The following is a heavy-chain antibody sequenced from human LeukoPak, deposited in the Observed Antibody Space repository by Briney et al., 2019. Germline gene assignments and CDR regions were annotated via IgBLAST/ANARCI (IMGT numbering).Heavy chain of an antibody. V-gene: IGHV4-34*01. D-gene: IGHD2-8*01. Sequence: SETLSLTCAVYSESFSDYYWTWFRQPPGKGLEWIGEINESGNTNYNPSLKSRVTILVDTSKTQFSLKLNSVTAADTATYYCAKGVSRWGQGTLVTVSS. J-gene: IGHJ4*02. CDR1: SESFSDYY. CDR3: AKGVSR. CDR2: INESGNT.